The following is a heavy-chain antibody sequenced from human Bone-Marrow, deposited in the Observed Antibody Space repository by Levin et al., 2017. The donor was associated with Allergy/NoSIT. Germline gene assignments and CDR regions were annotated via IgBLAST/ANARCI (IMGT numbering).Heavy chain of an antibody. D-gene: IGHD2-2*01. CDR2: INWNSAHR. J-gene: IGHJ4*02. CDR1: GFSFDDYI. CDR3: ARQAITSASEVYFDS. Sequence: PGGSLRLSCVASGFSFDDYIMHWVRQAPGKGLEWVSGINWNSAHRGHADSVEGRFTISRDNGKNSLYLQMNSLRVEDTAFYFCARQAITSASEVYFDSWGQGTLVTVSS. V-gene: IGHV3-9*01.